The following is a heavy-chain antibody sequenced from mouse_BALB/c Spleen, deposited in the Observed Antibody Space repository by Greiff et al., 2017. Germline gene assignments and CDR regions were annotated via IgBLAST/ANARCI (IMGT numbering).Heavy chain of an antibody. Sequence: VQGVESGPGLVAPSQSLSITCTVSGFSLTSYGVHWVRQPPGKGLEWLGVIWAGGSTNYNSALMSRLSISKDNSKSQVFLKMNSLQTDDTAMYYCARDEIYDGYYVEGAMDYWGQGTSVTVSS. D-gene: IGHD2-3*01. V-gene: IGHV2-9*02. J-gene: IGHJ4*01. CDR1: GFSLTSYG. CDR2: IWAGGST. CDR3: ARDEIYDGYYVEGAMDY.